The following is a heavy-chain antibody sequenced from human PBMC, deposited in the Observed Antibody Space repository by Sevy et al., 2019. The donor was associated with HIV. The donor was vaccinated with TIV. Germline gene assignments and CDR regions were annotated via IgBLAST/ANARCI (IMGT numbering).Heavy chain of an antibody. CDR2: ISYDGSNE. D-gene: IGHD1-1*01. V-gene: IGHV3-30-3*01. J-gene: IGHJ1*01. Sequence: GWSLRLSCAASGFTFSYFSMHWVRQAPGKGLEWVATISYDGSNEHYADSVKGRFTISRDNSKNALYLQMNSLRAEDTAVYSCALERLSSDVAEYFENWGQGTLVTVSS. CDR1: GFTFSYFS. CDR3: ALERLSSDVAEYFEN.